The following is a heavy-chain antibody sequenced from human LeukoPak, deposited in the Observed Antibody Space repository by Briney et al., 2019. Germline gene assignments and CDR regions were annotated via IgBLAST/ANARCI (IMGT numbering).Heavy chain of an antibody. D-gene: IGHD3-22*01. V-gene: IGHV3-30*04. Sequence: GGSLRLSCAASGFTFSTYAMNWVRQAPGKGLEWVAVISYDGRQNYYADSVKGRFTISRDNSKNTLYLQMNSLRAEDTAVYYCARVVEGYYDSSGYYFDYWGQGTLVTVSS. CDR3: ARVVEGYYDSSGYYFDY. J-gene: IGHJ4*02. CDR2: ISYDGRQN. CDR1: GFTFSTYA.